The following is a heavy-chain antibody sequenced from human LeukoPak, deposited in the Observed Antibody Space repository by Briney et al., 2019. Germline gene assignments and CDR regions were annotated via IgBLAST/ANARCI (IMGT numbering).Heavy chain of an antibody. CDR3: VRSTINNFDY. CDR2: ITASGDST. CDR1: GFTFSAYA. V-gene: IGHV3-23*01. J-gene: IGHJ4*02. Sequence: EGSLRLSCAASGFTFSAYALSWVRQSPGKALEWVSSITASGDSTFYADSVKGRFAISRDQSKSRLNLQIDSLRAEDTATYYCVRSTINNFDYWGQGTLVTVSS. D-gene: IGHD1-1*01.